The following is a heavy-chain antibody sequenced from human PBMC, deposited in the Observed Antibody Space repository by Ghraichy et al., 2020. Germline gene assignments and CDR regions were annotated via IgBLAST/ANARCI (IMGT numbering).Heavy chain of an antibody. CDR3: AKMKIGRVTPYYFDY. J-gene: IGHJ4*02. CDR2: ISGSGGST. Sequence: GGSLRLSCAASGFTFSSFPLSWVRQAQGKGLGWVSAISGSGGSTYYADSVKGRFTISRDNSKNTLYLQMNSLRAEDTAVYYCAKMKIGRVTPYYFDYWGQGTLVTVSS. CDR1: GFTFSSFP. V-gene: IGHV3-23*01. D-gene: IGHD3-10*01.